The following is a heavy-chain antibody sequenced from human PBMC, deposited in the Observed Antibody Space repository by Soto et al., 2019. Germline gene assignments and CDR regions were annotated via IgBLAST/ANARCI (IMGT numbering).Heavy chain of an antibody. CDR1: GGSFSGYY. D-gene: IGHD3-22*01. V-gene: IGHV4-34*01. CDR2: INHSGST. Sequence: QVQLQQWGAGLLKPSETLSLTCAVYGGSFSGYYWSWIRQPPGKGLEWIGEINHSGSTNYNPSLKSRVTISVDTSKPQFSLKLSSVTAADTAVYYCARGRHSYDSSGYFFDYWGQGTLVTVSS. J-gene: IGHJ4*02. CDR3: ARGRHSYDSSGYFFDY.